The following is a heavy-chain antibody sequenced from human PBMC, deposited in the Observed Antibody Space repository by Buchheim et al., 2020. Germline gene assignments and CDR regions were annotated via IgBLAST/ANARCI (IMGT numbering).Heavy chain of an antibody. CDR2: IYSGGST. V-gene: IGHV3-66*01. Sequence: EVQLVESGGGLVQPGGSLRLSCAASGFTVSSNYMSWVRQAPGKGLEWVSVIYSGGSTYYADSVKGRFTISRDNSKNTLYLQMNSLRAEDTAVYYCARARTGDIAVAGYYFDYWGQGTL. CDR1: GFTVSSNY. J-gene: IGHJ4*02. D-gene: IGHD6-19*01. CDR3: ARARTGDIAVAGYYFDY.